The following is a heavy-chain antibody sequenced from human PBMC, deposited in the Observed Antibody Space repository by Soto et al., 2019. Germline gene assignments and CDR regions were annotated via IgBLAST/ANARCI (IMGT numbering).Heavy chain of an antibody. CDR1: GGPFSSYG. CDR3: AREGPGGKLDF. J-gene: IGHJ4*02. CDR2: IIPFGEIT. D-gene: IGHD3-16*01. V-gene: IGHV1-69*04. Sequence: QVQLVQSGSEVKKPGSSVKVSCKASGGPFSSYGLSWVRQAPGQGLEWMGRIIPFGEITNFAQKFQDRVTMTADTATSTASMELRGLKSEDTAVYYCAREGPGGKLDFWGQGTVVTVSS.